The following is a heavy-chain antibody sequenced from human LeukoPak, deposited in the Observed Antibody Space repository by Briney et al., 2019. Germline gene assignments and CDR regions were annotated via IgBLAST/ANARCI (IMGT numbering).Heavy chain of an antibody. D-gene: IGHD1-26*01. CDR2: ISYDGSKK. V-gene: IGHV3-30-3*01. CDR1: GFTFSSCA. J-gene: IGHJ4*02. Sequence: GRSLRLSCAASGFTFSSCAMRWVRQAPGKGLEWVALISYDGSKKYYADSVKGRFTISRDNSKNTLYLQMNSLRAEDTAVYYCARVPKWELPFDYWGQGTLVTVSS. CDR3: ARVPKWELPFDY.